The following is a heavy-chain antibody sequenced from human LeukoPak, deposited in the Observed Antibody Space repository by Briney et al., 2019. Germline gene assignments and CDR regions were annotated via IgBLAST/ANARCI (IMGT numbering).Heavy chain of an antibody. CDR3: ARQYSSGWPWFDP. CDR1: GGSISSGGYY. V-gene: IGHV4-39*01. CDR2: IYYSGST. Sequence: SETLSLTCTVSGGSISSGGYYWGWIRQPPGKGLEWIGSIYYSGSTYYNPSLKSRVTISVYTSKNQFSLKLTSVTAEDAAVYYCARQYSSGWPWFDPWGQGTVVTVSS. D-gene: IGHD6-19*01. J-gene: IGHJ5*02.